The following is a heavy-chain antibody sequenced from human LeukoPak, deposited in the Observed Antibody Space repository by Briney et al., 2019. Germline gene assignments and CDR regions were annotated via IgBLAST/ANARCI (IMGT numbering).Heavy chain of an antibody. D-gene: IGHD2-2*01. V-gene: IGHV3-23*01. CDR2: ISGSGGST. CDR3: AKAVVPAAMFDY. Sequence: GGSLRLSCAASGFTFSSYAMSWVRQAPGKGLXXVSAISGSGGSTYYADSVKGRFTISRDNSKNTLYLQMNSLRAEDTAVYYCAKAVVPAAMFDYWGQGTLVTVSS. CDR1: GFTFSSYA. J-gene: IGHJ4*02.